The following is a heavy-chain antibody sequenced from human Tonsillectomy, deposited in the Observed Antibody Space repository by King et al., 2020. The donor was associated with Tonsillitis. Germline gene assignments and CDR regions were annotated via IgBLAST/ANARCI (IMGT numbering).Heavy chain of an antibody. CDR3: AKGEGSNYYDSSGYYGGAFDI. J-gene: IGHJ3*02. V-gene: IGHV3-9*01. CDR1: GFIFDDYA. CDR2: ISWNSGSI. D-gene: IGHD3-22*01. Sequence: VQLVESGGGLVQPGRSLRLSCAASGFIFDDYAMHWVRQAPGKGLEWVSGISWNSGSIGYADSVKGRFTISRDNAKNSLYLQMKSLRTEDTAMYYCAKGEGSNYYDSSGYYGGAFDIWGQGTMVTVSS.